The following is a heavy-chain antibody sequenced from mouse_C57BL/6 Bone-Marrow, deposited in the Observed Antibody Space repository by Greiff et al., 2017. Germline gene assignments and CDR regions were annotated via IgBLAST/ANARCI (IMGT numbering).Heavy chain of an antibody. D-gene: IGHD2-5*01. Sequence: VQLQQSGAELVRPGASVKLSCTASGFNIKDDYMHWVKQRPEQGLEWIGWIDPENGDTEYASKFQGKATITADTSSNTAYLQLSSLTSEDTAVYYCTVAYYSNSWCAYWGQGTLVTVSA. J-gene: IGHJ3*01. V-gene: IGHV14-4*01. CDR1: GFNIKDDY. CDR2: IDPENGDT. CDR3: TVAYYSNSWCAY.